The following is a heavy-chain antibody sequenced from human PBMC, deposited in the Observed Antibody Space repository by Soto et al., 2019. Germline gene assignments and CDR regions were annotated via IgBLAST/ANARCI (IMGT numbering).Heavy chain of an antibody. CDR2: SYYSGRT. Sequence: PSETLSLTCIVSGGSINNYYWSWIRQPPGKGLEWIGYSYYSGRTSYNPSLKSRVTISVDTSKNQFSLKLSSVTAADTAVYYCATSTPIAAAGQYYFDYWGQGTLVTVSS. J-gene: IGHJ4*02. D-gene: IGHD6-13*01. V-gene: IGHV4-59*08. CDR3: ATSTPIAAAGQYYFDY. CDR1: GGSINNYY.